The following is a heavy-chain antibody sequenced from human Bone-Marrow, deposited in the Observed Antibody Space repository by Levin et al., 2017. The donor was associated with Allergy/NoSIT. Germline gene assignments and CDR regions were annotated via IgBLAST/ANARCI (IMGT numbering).Heavy chain of an antibody. D-gene: IGHD3-22*01. CDR1: GFPFGSYA. CDR3: AKRKGVGYYPFDS. V-gene: IGHV3-23*01. J-gene: IGHJ4*02. CDR2: ISESGGST. Sequence: QRGESLKISCAASGFPFGSYAMAWVRQAPGKGLEWVSGISESGGSTYYSDSVKGRFTISRDNSKNTLFLQMNTLRVEDTALYSCAKRKGVGYYPFDSWGQGIVVAVSS.